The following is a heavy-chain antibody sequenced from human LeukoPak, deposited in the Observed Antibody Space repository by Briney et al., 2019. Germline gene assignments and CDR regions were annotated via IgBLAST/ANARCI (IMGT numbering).Heavy chain of an antibody. CDR1: GGTFSSYA. CDR2: IIPIFGTA. CDR3: ARDLTGGSGSDWFAP. J-gene: IGHJ5*02. V-gene: IGHV1-69*05. Sequence: SVKVSCKASGGTFSSYAISWVRQAPGQGLEWMGGIIPIFGTANYAQKFQGRVTITTDESTSTAYMELSSLRSEDTAVYYCARDLTGGSGSDWFAPWGQGTLVPVSS. D-gene: IGHD3-10*01.